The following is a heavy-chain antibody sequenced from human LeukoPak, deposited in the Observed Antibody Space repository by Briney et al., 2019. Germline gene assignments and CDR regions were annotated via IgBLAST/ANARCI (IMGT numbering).Heavy chain of an antibody. CDR3: AKSLSIAVAGCPDY. CDR2: ISWNSGSI. CDR1: GFTFDDYA. Sequence: PGRSLRLSCAASGFTFDDYAMHWVRQAPGKGLEWVSGISWNSGSIGYADSVKGRFTISRDNAKNSLYLQMNSLRAEDMALYYCAKSLSIAVAGCPDYWGQGTLVTVSS. J-gene: IGHJ4*02. V-gene: IGHV3-9*03. D-gene: IGHD6-19*01.